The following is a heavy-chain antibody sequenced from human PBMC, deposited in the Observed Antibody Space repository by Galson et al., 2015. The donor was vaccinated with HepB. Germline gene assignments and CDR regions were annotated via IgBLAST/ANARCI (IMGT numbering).Heavy chain of an antibody. Sequence: SLRLSCAASGFTVSFNYMSWVRQAPGKGLEWVSVIYSGGRAYYADSVKGRFTISRDNSKNMLYIQMNSLRAEDTAVYYCASTRSSWYPYFDYWGQGTLVTVSS. J-gene: IGHJ4*02. D-gene: IGHD6-13*01. V-gene: IGHV3-66*02. CDR3: ASTRSSWYPYFDY. CDR1: GFTVSFNY. CDR2: IYSGGRA.